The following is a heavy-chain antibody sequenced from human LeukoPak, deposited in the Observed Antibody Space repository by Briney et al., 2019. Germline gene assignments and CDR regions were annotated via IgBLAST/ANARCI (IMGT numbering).Heavy chain of an antibody. CDR3: AKGIDY. V-gene: IGHV3-30*18. Sequence: GGSLRLSCAASGFTFSSYGMHWVRQASGKGLEWVAVISYDGSNKYYADSVKGRFTISRDNSKNTLYLQMNSLRAEDTAVYYCAKGIDYWGQGTLVTVSS. CDR2: ISYDGSNK. CDR1: GFTFSSYG. J-gene: IGHJ4*02.